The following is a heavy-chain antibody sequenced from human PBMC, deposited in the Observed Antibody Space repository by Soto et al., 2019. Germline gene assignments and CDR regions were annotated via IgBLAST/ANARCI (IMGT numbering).Heavy chain of an antibody. D-gene: IGHD2-2*01. CDR2: IYYSGST. CDR1: GGSISSSSYY. V-gene: IGHV4-39*01. J-gene: IGHJ6*03. CDR3: ARLPAASYYYYYMDV. Sequence: SETLSLTCTVSGGSISSSSYYWGWIRQPPGKGLEWIGSIYYSGSTYYNPSLKSRVTISVDTSKNQFSLKLSSVTAADTAVYYCARLPAASYYYYYMDVWGKGTTVTVSS.